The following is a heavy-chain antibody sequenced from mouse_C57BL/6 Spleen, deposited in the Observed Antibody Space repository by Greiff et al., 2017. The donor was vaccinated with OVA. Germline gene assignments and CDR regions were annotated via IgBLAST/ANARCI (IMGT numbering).Heavy chain of an antibody. J-gene: IGHJ4*01. V-gene: IGHV6-3*01. CDR3: TWDAYAMDD. D-gene: IGHD4-1*01. CDR1: GFTFSNYW. CDR2: IRLKSDNYAT. Sequence: EVKLEESGGGLVQPGGSMKLSCVASGFTFSNYWMNWVRQSPEKGLEWVAQIRLKSDNYATHYAESVKGRFTISRDDSKSSVYLQMNNLRAEDTGIYYCTWDAYAMDDWGQGTSVTVSS.